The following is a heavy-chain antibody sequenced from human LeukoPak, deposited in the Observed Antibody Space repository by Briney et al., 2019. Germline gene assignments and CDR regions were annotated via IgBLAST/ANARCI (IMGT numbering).Heavy chain of an antibody. D-gene: IGHD3-22*01. V-gene: IGHV1-69*13. CDR3: ATYYYDSSGYYSFDY. Sequence: SVKVSCKASGGTFSSYAISWVRQAPGQGLEWMGGIIPISGTANYAQRFQGRVTITADESTSTAYMELSSLRSEDTAVYYCATYYYDSSGYYSFDYWGQGTLVTVSS. J-gene: IGHJ4*02. CDR1: GGTFSSYA. CDR2: IIPISGTA.